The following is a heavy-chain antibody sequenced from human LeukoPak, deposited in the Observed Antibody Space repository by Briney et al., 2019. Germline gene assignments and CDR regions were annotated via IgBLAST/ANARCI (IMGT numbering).Heavy chain of an antibody. J-gene: IGHJ4*02. CDR3: ARLHYDVLTGPFDY. CDR1: GITVNTNY. Sequence: GVLRLSCAASGITVNTNYMRWVRQAPGKGLEWVSIIYSGGATFYADSVKGRFTISRESSKNTLWLQMNSLTAEDTAVYYCARLHYDVLTGPFDYWGQGTLVTVSS. V-gene: IGHV3-66*04. D-gene: IGHD3-9*01. CDR2: IYSGGAT.